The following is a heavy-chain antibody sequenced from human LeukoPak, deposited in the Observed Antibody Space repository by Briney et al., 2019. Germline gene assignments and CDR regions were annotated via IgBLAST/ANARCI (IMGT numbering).Heavy chain of an antibody. Sequence: PGGSLRLSCAVSGFGVHTFAMSWVRQAPGKGLEWLSSITKYDGRVYYADSVRGRFTIPRDSSQNELYLQMNSLRADDSAIYYCAKDHSADGWPTFEYWGRGTLVTVSS. CDR3: AKDHSADGWPTFEY. J-gene: IGHJ4*02. CDR1: GFGVHTFA. D-gene: IGHD5-24*01. CDR2: ITKYDGRV. V-gene: IGHV3-23*01.